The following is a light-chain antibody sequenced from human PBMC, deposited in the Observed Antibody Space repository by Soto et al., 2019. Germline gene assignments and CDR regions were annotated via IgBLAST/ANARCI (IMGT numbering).Light chain of an antibody. Sequence: ALTQPASVSGSPGQSITISCTGTSSDVGGYNYVSWYQQHPGKAPKLMIYEVSNRPSGVSNRFSGSKSGNTASLTISGLQAEDEADYYCSSYTSSSLEVFGGGTKLTVL. CDR2: EVS. CDR3: SSYTSSSLEV. V-gene: IGLV2-14*01. CDR1: SSDVGGYNY. J-gene: IGLJ3*02.